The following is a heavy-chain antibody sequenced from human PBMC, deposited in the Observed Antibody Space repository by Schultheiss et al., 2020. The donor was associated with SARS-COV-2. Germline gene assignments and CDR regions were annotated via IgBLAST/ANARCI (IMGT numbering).Heavy chain of an antibody. CDR3: ARTFYGDASDY. D-gene: IGHD4-17*01. CDR2: INHSGST. V-gene: IGHV4-34*01. J-gene: IGHJ4*02. CDR1: GGSFSGYY. Sequence: SETLSLTCAVYGGSFSGYYWSWIRQPPGKGLEWIGEINHSGSTNYNPSLKSLVTISVDTSKNQFSLKLSSVTAADTAVYYCARTFYGDASDYWGQGTLVTVSS.